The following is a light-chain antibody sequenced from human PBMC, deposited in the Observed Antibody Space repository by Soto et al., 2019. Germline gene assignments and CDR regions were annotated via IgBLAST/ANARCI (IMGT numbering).Light chain of an antibody. CDR3: QQYNSYSPT. Sequence: DIQMTQSPSTLSGYVGDRVTITCRASQTISSWLAWYQQKPGKAPKLLIYAASSLQSGVPSRFSGSGSGTEFTLTISSLQRDDFATYYCQQYNSYSPTFGQGTKVDIK. J-gene: IGKJ1*01. CDR2: AAS. CDR1: QTISSW. V-gene: IGKV1-5*01.